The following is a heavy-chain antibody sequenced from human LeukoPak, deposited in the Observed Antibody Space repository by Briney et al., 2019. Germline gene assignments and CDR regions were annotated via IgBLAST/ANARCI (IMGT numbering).Heavy chain of an antibody. V-gene: IGHV1-69*01. CDR1: GGSFSTYT. J-gene: IGHJ3*02. CDR3: ARDNGQIFDSNRFAFDI. D-gene: IGHD3-22*01. Sequence: SVKVSCKASGGSFSTYTISWVRQAPGQGLEWMGGIIPIFGTVNYGQKFQGRVMVTADESTSTAYMELSSLRSEDTAVYYCARDNGQIFDSNRFAFDIWGQGTMVTVSS. CDR2: IIPIFGTV.